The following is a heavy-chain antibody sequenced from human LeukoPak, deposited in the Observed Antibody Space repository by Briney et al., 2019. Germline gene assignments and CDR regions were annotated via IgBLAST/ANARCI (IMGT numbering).Heavy chain of an antibody. D-gene: IGHD2-2*01. CDR2: INPNSGGT. CDR1: GYTFTGYY. J-gene: IGHJ6*03. CDR3: ARAPAAIYCSSTSCYYMDV. V-gene: IGHV1-2*02. Sequence: ASVKVSCKASGYTFTGYYMHWVRQAPGQGLEWMGWINPNSGGTNYAQKFQGRVTMTRDTSISTAYMELSRPRSDDTAVYYCARAPAAIYCSSTSCYYMDVWGKGTTVTVSS.